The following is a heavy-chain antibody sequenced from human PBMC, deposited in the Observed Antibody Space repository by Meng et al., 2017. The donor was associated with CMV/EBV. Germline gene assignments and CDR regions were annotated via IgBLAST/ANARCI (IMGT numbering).Heavy chain of an antibody. D-gene: IGHD4-17*01. CDR1: GFTFSSYV. CDR2: ISYDGSNK. CDR3: ARDLGYGDYVGYFDY. J-gene: IGHJ4*02. V-gene: IGHV3-30-3*01. Sequence: GGSLRLSCAASGFTFSSYVMHWVRQAPGKGLEWVAVISYDGSNKYYADSVKGRFTISRDNSKNTLYLQMNSLRAEDTAVYYCARDLGYGDYVGYFDYWGQGTLVTVSS.